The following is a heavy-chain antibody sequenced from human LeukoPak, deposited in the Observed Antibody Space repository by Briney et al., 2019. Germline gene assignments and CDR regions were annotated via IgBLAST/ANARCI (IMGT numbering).Heavy chain of an antibody. CDR1: GMTFRNYG. V-gene: IGHV3-33*01. Sequence: PGGSLRLSCAASGMTFRNYGFHRVRQAPGKGLEWVTIIWYDGSNEYYADSVKGRFAFSRDNSKNTLYLQMNNLRVEDTAVYYCATSRGSYYMDVWGKGTTVTVSS. CDR2: IWYDGSNE. D-gene: IGHD1-26*01. J-gene: IGHJ6*03. CDR3: ATSRGSYYMDV.